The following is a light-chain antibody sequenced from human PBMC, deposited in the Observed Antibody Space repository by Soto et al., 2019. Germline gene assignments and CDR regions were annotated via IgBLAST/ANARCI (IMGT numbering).Light chain of an antibody. CDR1: QNVKTN. CDR2: EAS. Sequence: EIVMTQSPATLSVSPGERATLTCRASQNVKTNLAWYQQKPGQAPRLLIYEASTRAAGIPARFSGSGSGTDFTLTISSLQSEDFAVYYCQNHNTWLWTFGQGTKVEIK. CDR3: QNHNTWLWT. J-gene: IGKJ1*01. V-gene: IGKV3-15*01.